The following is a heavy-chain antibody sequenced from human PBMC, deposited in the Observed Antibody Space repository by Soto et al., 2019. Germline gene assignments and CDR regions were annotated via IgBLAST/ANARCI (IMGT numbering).Heavy chain of an antibody. D-gene: IGHD2-15*01. CDR1: GGSFSSYA. J-gene: IGHJ5*02. CDR3: ARDLEGGGNP. V-gene: IGHV1-69*13. Sequence: SLKVSCKASGGSFSSYAISWGRQAPGQGLEWMGGIIPIFGTANYAQKFQGRVTITADESTSTAYMELSSLRSEDTAVYYCARDLEGGGNPWGQGTLVTVSS. CDR2: IIPIFGTA.